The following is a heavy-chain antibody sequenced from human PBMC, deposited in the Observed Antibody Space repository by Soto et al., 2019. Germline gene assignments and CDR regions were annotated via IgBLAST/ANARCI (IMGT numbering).Heavy chain of an antibody. V-gene: IGHV1-18*01. Sequence: QVQLVQSGSEVKKPGASVKVSCKASGYTFTSYGISWVRQAPGQGLEWMGWISAYNGNTNYAQKLQGRVTMTTDTSTSTAYIELRSLRSDHTAVYYCALSPGSSGWYGGFDYWGQGTLVTVSS. D-gene: IGHD6-19*01. CDR1: GYTFTSYG. J-gene: IGHJ4*02. CDR2: ISAYNGNT. CDR3: ALSPGSSGWYGGFDY.